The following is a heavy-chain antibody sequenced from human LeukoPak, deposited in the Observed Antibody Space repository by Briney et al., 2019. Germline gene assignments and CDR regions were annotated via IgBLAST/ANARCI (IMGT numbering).Heavy chain of an antibody. CDR3: ARSDGGYYFDY. V-gene: IGHV4-59*08. Sequence: PSETLSLTCTVSGGSISSYYWTWIRQPPGKGLEWIGYIYYSGSANYNPSLKSRVTISVDTSKNQFSLKLSSVTAADTAVYYCARSDGGYYFDYWGQGTLVTVSS. CDR1: GGSISSYY. CDR2: IYYSGSA. D-gene: IGHD3-16*01. J-gene: IGHJ4*02.